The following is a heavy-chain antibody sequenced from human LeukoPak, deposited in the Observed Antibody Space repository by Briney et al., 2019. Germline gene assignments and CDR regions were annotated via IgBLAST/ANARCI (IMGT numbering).Heavy chain of an antibody. CDR2: MSPNSGDT. CDR3: ASNPPNTGDFYY. J-gene: IGHJ4*02. V-gene: IGHV1-8*01. CDR1: GYTFTNLD. Sequence: ASVKVSCKTSGYTFTNLDINWLRQAPGQGLEWMEWMSPNSGDTGYAQKFQGRVSMTRDTSISTAYMELSSLRSEDTAVYYCASNPPNTGDFYYWGLGSLVTVSS. D-gene: IGHD1-1*01.